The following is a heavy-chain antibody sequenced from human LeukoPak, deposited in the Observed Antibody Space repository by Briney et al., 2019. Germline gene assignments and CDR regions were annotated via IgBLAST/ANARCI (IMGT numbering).Heavy chain of an antibody. CDR2: ISSSNTTI. CDR1: GFTFSSYS. CDR3: ARVLYF. Sequence: GGSLTLSCVVSGFTFSSYSMNWVRQAPGKGLEWISYISSSNTTIYYADSVKGRFTISRDNAKNSMYLQMNSLRDEDTAVYYCARVLYFWGQGTLVTVSS. V-gene: IGHV3-48*02. J-gene: IGHJ1*01. D-gene: IGHD2-15*01.